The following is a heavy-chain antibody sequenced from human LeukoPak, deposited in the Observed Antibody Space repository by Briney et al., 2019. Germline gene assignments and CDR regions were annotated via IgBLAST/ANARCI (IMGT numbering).Heavy chain of an antibody. Sequence: GGSLRLSCATSGFTFVDYGLSWVRRAPGKGLEWLCAINYNGAITDYADSVRGLFTISRDHAKNSLYLRMDSVRAEYTALYYWARDRLGSSFSVSHIDGWGQGTLVTASS. D-gene: IGHD6-6*01. CDR1: GFTFVDYG. CDR2: INYNGAIT. CDR3: ARDRLGSSFSVSHIDG. J-gene: IGHJ4*01. V-gene: IGHV3-20*04.